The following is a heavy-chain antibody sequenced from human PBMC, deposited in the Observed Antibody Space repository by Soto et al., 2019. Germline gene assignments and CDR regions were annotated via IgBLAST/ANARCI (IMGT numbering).Heavy chain of an antibody. V-gene: IGHV3-33*06. CDR3: AKAPTKWRGGYYGMDV. CDR2: IWPDGNDK. Sequence: QVQLVESGGGVVQPGRSLRLSCTASGFTFSTFALHWVRQGPGKGLEWVAIIWPDGNDKYYADSVKGRFTISSDNSKNTLSLQMNSLRAEDTAVYYCAKAPTKWRGGYYGMDVWGQGTTVTVSS. J-gene: IGHJ6*02. D-gene: IGHD5-12*01. CDR1: GFTFSTFA.